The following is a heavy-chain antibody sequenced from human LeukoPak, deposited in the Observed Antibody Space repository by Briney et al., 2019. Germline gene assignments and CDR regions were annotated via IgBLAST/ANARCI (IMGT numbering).Heavy chain of an antibody. V-gene: IGHV3-7*03. CDR3: VGGGWYFDY. J-gene: IGHJ4*02. CDR2: IKQDGSEK. D-gene: IGHD6-19*01. CDR1: GFTFSSYW. Sequence: GGSLRLSCAASGFTFSSYWMSWVRQAPGKGLEWVTNIKQDGSEKYYVDSVKGRFTISRDNAKNSLYLQMNSLRAEDTAVYYCVGGGWYFDYWGQGTLVTVSS.